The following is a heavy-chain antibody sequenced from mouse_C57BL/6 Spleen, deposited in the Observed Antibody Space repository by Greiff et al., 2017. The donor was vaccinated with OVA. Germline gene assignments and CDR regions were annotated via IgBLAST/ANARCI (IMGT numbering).Heavy chain of an antibody. J-gene: IGHJ3*01. Sequence: EVKVVESGGGLVKPGGSLTLSCAASGFTFSSYTMSLVRQPPDKRLACFSTLLFCCFHTSYPDSLKCRFTISRDNAKNTLYLQMSSLRSEDTALYYCARQGFAYWGQGTLVTVSA. V-gene: IGHV5-9*01. CDR1: GFTFSSYT. CDR3: ARQGFAY. CDR2: LLFCCFHT.